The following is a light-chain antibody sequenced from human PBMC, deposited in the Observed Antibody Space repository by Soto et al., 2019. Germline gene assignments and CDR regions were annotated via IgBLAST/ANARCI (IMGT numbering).Light chain of an antibody. CDR1: RSDDGGYNY. Sequence: QSAPSQPASVSGTPGQSNTISCTGTRSDDGGYNYVSWYQQHPGKAPKVMSYGVSNRPSGVSNRFSGSKSGNTASLTISGLQAEDEADYYCSSYTCSSTYVFGTGTKVTVL. CDR3: SSYTCSSTYV. J-gene: IGLJ1*01. CDR2: GVS. V-gene: IGLV2-14*01.